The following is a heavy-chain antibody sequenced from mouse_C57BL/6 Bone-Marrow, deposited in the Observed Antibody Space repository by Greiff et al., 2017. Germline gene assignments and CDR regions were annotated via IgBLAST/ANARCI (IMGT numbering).Heavy chain of an antibody. Sequence: EVKLVESGGGLVKPGGSLKLSCAASGFTFSSYAMSWVRQTPEKRLEWVATISDGGSYTYYPDTVKGRFTISRDNAKNNLYLQMSHLKSEDTAMYYCARDSKVAMEYWGHGTSVTVSS. J-gene: IGHJ4*01. CDR2: ISDGGSYT. CDR1: GFTFSSYA. CDR3: ARDSKVAMEY. V-gene: IGHV5-4*01. D-gene: IGHD1-3*01.